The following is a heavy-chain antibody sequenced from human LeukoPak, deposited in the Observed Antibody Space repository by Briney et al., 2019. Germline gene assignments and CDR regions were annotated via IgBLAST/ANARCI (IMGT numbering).Heavy chain of an antibody. D-gene: IGHD6-6*01. Sequence: SETLSLTCAVYGGSFGGYYWSWIRQPPGKGLEWIGEVNDSGRTNYNASLKSRVTMSVDTSKNQFSLKLTSVTAADTAVYYCARNSAYSTSSGVNLWGQGDLVIVSS. V-gene: IGHV4-34*01. CDR3: ARNSAYSTSSGVNL. CDR1: GGSFGGYY. J-gene: IGHJ5*02. CDR2: VNDSGRT.